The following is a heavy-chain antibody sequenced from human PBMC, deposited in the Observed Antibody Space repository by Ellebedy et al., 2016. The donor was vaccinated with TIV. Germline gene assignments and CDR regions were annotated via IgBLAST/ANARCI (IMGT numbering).Heavy chain of an antibody. D-gene: IGHD6-19*01. Sequence: SETLSLXXPVPSASISSVGCSWSWIRQHPGKGLEWLGYVFHSASTHYNPSLRSRVTISVDTSNNQFSLKLSAVTAADTAVYYCARARAVAGTFTLDYWGQGTLVTVSS. V-gene: IGHV4-31*03. CDR2: VFHSAST. CDR3: ARARAVAGTFTLDY. J-gene: IGHJ4*02. CDR1: SASISSVGCS.